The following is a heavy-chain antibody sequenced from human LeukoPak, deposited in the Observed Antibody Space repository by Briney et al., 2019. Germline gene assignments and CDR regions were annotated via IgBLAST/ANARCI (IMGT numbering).Heavy chain of an antibody. D-gene: IGHD3-22*01. CDR2: VNAGNGDT. CDR1: GYAFTNYA. CDR3: ARVHHYDSSGYYRLHNWFDP. Sequence: ASVKVSCKASGYAFTNYAVQWVRQAPGQRLEWMGWVNAGNGDTRYSPKFQGRVTIARDTSASTAYMELRSLRSDDTAVYYCARVHHYDSSGYYRLHNWFDPWGQGTLVTVSS. V-gene: IGHV1-3*01. J-gene: IGHJ5*02.